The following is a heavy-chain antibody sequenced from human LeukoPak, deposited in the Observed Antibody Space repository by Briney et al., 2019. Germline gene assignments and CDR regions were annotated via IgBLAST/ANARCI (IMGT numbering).Heavy chain of an antibody. CDR2: IRGTSPST. V-gene: IGHV3-23*01. J-gene: IGHJ4*02. CDR1: GFTFSSYA. D-gene: IGHD6-19*01. Sequence: GSLRLSCAASGFTFSSYAINWVRQAPGKGLEWVSAIRGTSPSTYFADSVKGRFTISRDNSKNTVYLQTNSLGAEDTAIYYCAKPKYSSGWYGDFDCWGQGTLVTVSS. CDR3: AKPKYSSGWYGDFDC.